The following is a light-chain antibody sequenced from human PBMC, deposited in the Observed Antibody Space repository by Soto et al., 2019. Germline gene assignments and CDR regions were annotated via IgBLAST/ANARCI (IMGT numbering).Light chain of an antibody. V-gene: IGKV3D-15*01. Sequence: EIVMTQSPASLSVSPGDSAILSCRASHSVNSNLAWYQQKPGQAPRLVIIGASNRATDIPARFSGGGSGTEFTLAISSLQSEDFAVYYCQQYKDWPFTFGQGTTLKIK. CDR3: QQYKDWPFT. J-gene: IGKJ2*01. CDR2: GAS. CDR1: HSVNSN.